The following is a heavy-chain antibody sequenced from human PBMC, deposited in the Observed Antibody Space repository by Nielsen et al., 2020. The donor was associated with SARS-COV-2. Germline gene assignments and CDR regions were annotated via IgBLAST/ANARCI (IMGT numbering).Heavy chain of an antibody. V-gene: IGHV1-69*13. CDR1: GGTFSSYA. CDR3: ASRDIYSSSLGANDY. J-gene: IGHJ4*02. CDR2: IIPIFGTA. Sequence: SVKVSCKASGGTFSSYAISWVRQAPGQGLEWMGGIIPIFGTANYAQKFQGRVTITADESTSTAYMELSSLRSEDTAVYYCASRDIYSSSLGANDYWGQGTLVTVSS. D-gene: IGHD6-6*01.